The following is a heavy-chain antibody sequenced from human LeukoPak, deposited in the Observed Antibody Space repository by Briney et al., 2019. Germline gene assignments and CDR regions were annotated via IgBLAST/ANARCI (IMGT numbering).Heavy chain of an antibody. J-gene: IGHJ4*02. CDR1: GYTFTGYY. CDR2: INPNSGGT. CDR3: ARDHYYDSSGYYHAGFDY. V-gene: IGHV1-2*02. D-gene: IGHD3-22*01. Sequence: ASVKVSCKASGYTFTGYYMHWVRQAPGQGLEWMGWINPNSGGTNYAQKFQGRVTMTRDTSISTAYMELSRLRSDDTALYYCARDHYYDSSGYYHAGFDYWGQGTLVTVSS.